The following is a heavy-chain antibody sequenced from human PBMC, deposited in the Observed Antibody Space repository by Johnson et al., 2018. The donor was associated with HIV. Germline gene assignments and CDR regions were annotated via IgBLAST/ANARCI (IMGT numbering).Heavy chain of an antibody. J-gene: IGHJ3*02. CDR2: ISSSGSTI. V-gene: IGHV3-11*04. Sequence: QVQLVESGGGSVQPGGSLRLSCVASGFTFSDYYMSWIRQAPGKGLEWVSYISSSGSTIYYAESVKGRFTISRDNAKNTLYLQMNSLRAEDTAVYYCAREKATLWFRASGAAFDIWGQGTAVTVSS. CDR1: GFTFSDYY. CDR3: AREKATLWFRASGAAFDI. D-gene: IGHD3-10*01.